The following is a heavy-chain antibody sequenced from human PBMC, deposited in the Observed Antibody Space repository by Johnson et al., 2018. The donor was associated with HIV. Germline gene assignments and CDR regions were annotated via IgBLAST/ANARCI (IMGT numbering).Heavy chain of an antibody. CDR2: IWYDGSNE. D-gene: IGHD2-2*02. J-gene: IGHJ3*02. Sequence: QVQLVESGGGVVQPGKSLRLSCAASGFTFSSYGMHWVRQAAGKGLEWVALIWYDGSNEYFADSVKGRFTISRDNSKNTLYLQMNSLRAEDTAVYYCARPNFLYENDAFDIWGQGTMVTVSS. V-gene: IGHV3-33*01. CDR3: ARPNFLYENDAFDI. CDR1: GFTFSSYG.